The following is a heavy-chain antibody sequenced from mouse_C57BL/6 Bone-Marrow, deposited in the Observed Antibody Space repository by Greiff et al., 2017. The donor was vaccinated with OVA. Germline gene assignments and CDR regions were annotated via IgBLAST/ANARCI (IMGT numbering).Heavy chain of an antibody. Sequence: QVQLQQSGAELVKPGASVKLSCKASGYTFTEYTIHWVKQRSGQGLEWIGWFYPGSGSIKYNEKFKDKATLTADKSSSTVYMELSRLTSEDSAVYFCARREGSFYDYDTEVHFDYWGQGTTLTVSS. V-gene: IGHV1-62-2*01. CDR2: FYPGSGSI. CDR3: ARREGSFYDYDTEVHFDY. J-gene: IGHJ2*01. CDR1: GYTFTEYT. D-gene: IGHD2-4*01.